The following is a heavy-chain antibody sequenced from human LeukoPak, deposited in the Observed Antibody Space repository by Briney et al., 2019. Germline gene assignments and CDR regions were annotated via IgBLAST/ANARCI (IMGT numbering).Heavy chain of an antibody. Sequence: SETLSLTCTVSGGSISSYYSSWNRHPPGKRLEWVGYIYYIGNTDYNPPRNSRVNIPIDRSRTQISLRRRSVTAAVTAVYYSARVGGFYDHWSAYPYYFDYWGPGTLVTVSS. CDR1: GGSISSYY. CDR3: ARVGGFYDHWSAYPYYFDY. J-gene: IGHJ4*02. V-gene: IGHV4-59*01. D-gene: IGHD3-3*01. CDR2: IYYIGNT.